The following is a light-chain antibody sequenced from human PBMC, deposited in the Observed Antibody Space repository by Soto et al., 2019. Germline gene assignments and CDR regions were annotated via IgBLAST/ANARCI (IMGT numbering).Light chain of an antibody. J-gene: IGLJ2*01. V-gene: IGLV2-23*01. Sequence: QSALTQPASLSGSPGQSITISCTGTSADIGSFNLVSWYQQFPGEVPKLIIYESYKRPSGISTRFSGSRSDNTASLTVSGLQAEDEADYYCCCFACSNTYIFGGVTKVTVL. CDR1: SADIGSFNL. CDR3: CCFACSNTYI. CDR2: ESY.